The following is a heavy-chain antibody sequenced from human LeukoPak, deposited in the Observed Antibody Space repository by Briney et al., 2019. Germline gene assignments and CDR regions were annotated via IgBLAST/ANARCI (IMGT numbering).Heavy chain of an antibody. CDR3: VRVKGGDAFDI. Sequence: GSLRLSCAASGFTFSDHYMDWVRQAPGKGLEWVGRVRNKANSYTTDFAASVKGRFTISRDDSKNSMYLQMNNLKTEDTALYYCVRVKGGDAFDIWGPGTMVTVSS. CDR1: GFTFSDHY. J-gene: IGHJ3*02. D-gene: IGHD2-21*02. V-gene: IGHV3-72*01. CDR2: VRNKANSYTT.